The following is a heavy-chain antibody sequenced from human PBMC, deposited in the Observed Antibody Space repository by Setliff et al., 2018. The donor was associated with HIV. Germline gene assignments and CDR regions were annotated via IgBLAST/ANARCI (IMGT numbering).Heavy chain of an antibody. J-gene: IGHJ4*02. CDR1: GGSISSYY. D-gene: IGHD6-19*01. V-gene: IGHV4-4*09. CDR3: ARSPRIGVAGEFEY. Sequence: SETLCLTCTVSGGSISSYYWSWIRQPPGKGLEWIGYIYTSGSVNYNPSLNSRVTISVDTSKNQFSLKVNSVTAADTAVYYCARSPRIGVAGEFEYWGQGTLVTVSS. CDR2: IYTSGSV.